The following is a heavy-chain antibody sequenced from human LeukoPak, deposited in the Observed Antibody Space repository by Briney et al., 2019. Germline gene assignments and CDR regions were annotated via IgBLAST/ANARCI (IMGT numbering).Heavy chain of an antibody. CDR1: GGSISSYY. Sequence: SETLSLTCTVSGGSISSYYWSWIRQPPGKGLEWIGYIYYSGSTNYNPSLKSRVTISVDTSKNQFSLKLSSVTAADTAVYYCATVGQFVDFWSGDNWFDPWGQGTLVTVSS. CDR2: IYYSGST. D-gene: IGHD3-3*01. V-gene: IGHV4-59*01. CDR3: ATVGQFVDFWSGDNWFDP. J-gene: IGHJ5*02.